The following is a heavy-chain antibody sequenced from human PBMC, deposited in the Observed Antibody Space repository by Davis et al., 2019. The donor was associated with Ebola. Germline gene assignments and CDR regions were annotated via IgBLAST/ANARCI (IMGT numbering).Heavy chain of an antibody. CDR3: TTGGYDILTGLNDY. J-gene: IGHJ4*02. Sequence: PGGSLRLSCAASGFTFADYAMYWVRQAPGKGLEWVSGISWNSGSIGYADSVKGRFTISRDNAKNSLYLQMNSLRAEDTALYYCTTGGYDILTGLNDYWGQGTLVTVSS. CDR2: ISWNSGSI. D-gene: IGHD3-9*01. CDR1: GFTFADYA. V-gene: IGHV3-9*01.